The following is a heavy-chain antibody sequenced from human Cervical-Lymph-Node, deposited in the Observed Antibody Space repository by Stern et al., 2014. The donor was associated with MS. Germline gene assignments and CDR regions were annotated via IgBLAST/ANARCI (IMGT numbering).Heavy chain of an antibody. CDR3: TKGADTVVNINWFDA. Sequence: DQLVASGGGIVQPGRSLRLSCVGSGFTFNKHGIHWIRQAPGKGLEWVAVISYDGSEEFFADSVKGRFTISRDNSKNTLYLQMNSLRPEDTAIYYCTKGADTVVNINWFDAWGQGTLVTVSS. D-gene: IGHD4-23*01. J-gene: IGHJ5*02. CDR2: ISYDGSEE. V-gene: IGHV3-30*18. CDR1: GFTFNKHG.